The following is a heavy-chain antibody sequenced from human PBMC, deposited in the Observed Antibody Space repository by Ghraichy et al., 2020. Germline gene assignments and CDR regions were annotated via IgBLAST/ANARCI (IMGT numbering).Heavy chain of an antibody. Sequence: ASVKVSCKASGYTFTSYDINWVRQATGQGLEWMGWMNPNSGNTGYAQKFQGRVTMTRNTSISTAYMELSSLRSEDTAVYYCARGIHHPHDYVWGSYRSRYYYYGMDVWGQGTTVTVSS. D-gene: IGHD3-16*02. J-gene: IGHJ6*02. V-gene: IGHV1-8*01. CDR2: MNPNSGNT. CDR1: GYTFTSYD. CDR3: ARGIHHPHDYVWGSYRSRYYYYGMDV.